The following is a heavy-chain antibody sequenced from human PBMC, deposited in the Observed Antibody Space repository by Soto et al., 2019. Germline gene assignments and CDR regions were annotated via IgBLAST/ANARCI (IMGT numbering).Heavy chain of an antibody. Sequence: QVQLQESGPGLVKPSETLSLTCTVSGGSIRDYFWTWIRQPPGKGLEWIGYIYYSGRTNYNPSRKSRVSISVDTSKNHFSLQVRSVTAADTAVYYCARVGGDDFGDSGGFDYWGQGTLVTVSS. D-gene: IGHD4-17*01. J-gene: IGHJ4*02. CDR2: IYYSGRT. CDR3: ARVGGDDFGDSGGFDY. V-gene: IGHV4-59*01. CDR1: GGSIRDYF.